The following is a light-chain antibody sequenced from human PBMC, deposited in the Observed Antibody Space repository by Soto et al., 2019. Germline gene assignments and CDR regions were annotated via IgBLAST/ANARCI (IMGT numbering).Light chain of an antibody. Sequence: QSVLTQPASVSGSPGQSITISCTGTSSDVGSYNFVSWYQQHPGKAPKVMIYEGSKRPSGISDRFSGSKSGNTASLTISGLQAEDEADYYCCSYAGSSTFVVFGGGTKLTVL. V-gene: IGLV2-23*03. CDR1: SSDVGSYNF. J-gene: IGLJ2*01. CDR3: CSYAGSSTFVV. CDR2: EGS.